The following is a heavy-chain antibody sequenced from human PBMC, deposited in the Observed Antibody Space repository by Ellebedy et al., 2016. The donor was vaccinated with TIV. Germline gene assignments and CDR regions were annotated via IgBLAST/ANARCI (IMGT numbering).Heavy chain of an antibody. Sequence: PGGSLRLSCAASGFTVSSNYMAWVRQAPGKGLEWVSIIYSDAATYYADSVTGRFTISRDNSQNMLFFHLNSLRVEDTAVYYCARAVPDRPPDYWGQGTLVTVSS. J-gene: IGHJ4*02. CDR1: GFTVSSNY. D-gene: IGHD6-6*01. CDR3: ARAVPDRPPDY. V-gene: IGHV3-53*01. CDR2: IYSDAAT.